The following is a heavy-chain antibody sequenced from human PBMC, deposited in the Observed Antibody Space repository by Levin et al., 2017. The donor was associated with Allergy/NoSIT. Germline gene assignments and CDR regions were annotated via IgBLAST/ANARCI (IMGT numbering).Heavy chain of an antibody. V-gene: IGHV5-51*01. Sequence: GASVKVSCKGSGYSFTSYWIGWVRQMPGKGLEWMEIIYPGDSDTRYSPSFQGQVTISADKSISTAYLQWSSLKASDTAMYYCARHWGRGGMATIIVPPDYWGQGTLVTVSS. CDR1: GYSFTSYW. CDR3: ARHWGRGGMATIIVPPDY. J-gene: IGHJ4*02. CDR2: IYPGDSDT. D-gene: IGHD5-24*01.